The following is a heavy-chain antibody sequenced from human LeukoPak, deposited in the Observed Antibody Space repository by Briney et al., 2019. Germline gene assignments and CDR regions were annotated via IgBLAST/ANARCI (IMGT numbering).Heavy chain of an antibody. CDR3: ARWMATVTTPDY. V-gene: IGHV1-2*02. CDR2: INPNSGGT. D-gene: IGHD4-11*01. Sequence: ASVKVSCKASGYTFNGFYLHWVRQAPGQGLEWMGWINPNSGGTNYAQKFQGRVTMTRDTSISTAYMELSRLRSDDTAVYYCARWMATVTTPDYWGQGTQVTVSS. J-gene: IGHJ4*02. CDR1: GYTFNGFY.